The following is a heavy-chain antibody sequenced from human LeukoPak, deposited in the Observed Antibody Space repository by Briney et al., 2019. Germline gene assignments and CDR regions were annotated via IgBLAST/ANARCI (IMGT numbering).Heavy chain of an antibody. CDR1: GGSISSGGYS. Sequence: TLSLTCAVSGGSISSGGYSWSWIRQPPGKGLEWIGYIYHSGSTYYNPSLKSRVTISVDRSKNQFSLKLSSVTAADTAVYYCARGTYDSGYAFDIWGQGTMVTVSS. D-gene: IGHD5-12*01. CDR3: ARGTYDSGYAFDI. J-gene: IGHJ3*02. V-gene: IGHV4-30-2*01. CDR2: IYHSGST.